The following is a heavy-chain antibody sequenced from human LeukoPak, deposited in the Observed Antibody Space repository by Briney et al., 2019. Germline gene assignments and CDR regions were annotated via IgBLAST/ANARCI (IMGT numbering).Heavy chain of an antibody. V-gene: IGHV3-23*01. D-gene: IGHD5-24*01. CDR3: VRRGGSDGWGAFDI. Sequence: GGSLRLSCAASEFTFSNYVMNWVRQAPGKGLEWVSSIRQSGDITYYADSVKGRLTISRDNSKNTLSLQMNSLSREDTAIYYCVRRGGSDGWGAFDIWGQGTVVTVSS. J-gene: IGHJ3*02. CDR1: EFTFSNYV. CDR2: IRQSGDIT.